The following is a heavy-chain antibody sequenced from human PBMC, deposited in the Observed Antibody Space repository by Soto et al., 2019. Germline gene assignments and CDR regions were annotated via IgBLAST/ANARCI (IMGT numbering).Heavy chain of an antibody. V-gene: IGHV4-59*03. CDR3: AITRVENHYYGGRDV. D-gene: IGHD3-22*01. CDR1: GASISTYY. J-gene: IGHJ6*02. Sequence: QVQLQESGPGLVKASETLSLACTVSGASISTYYYNWIRQAPGKALEWIGYIYYTGITNYNPSLESRVTISQDTSKNQLSLTMTSVTAADTAVYDCAITRVENHYYGGRDVWGQGTTVTVSS. CDR2: IYYTGIT.